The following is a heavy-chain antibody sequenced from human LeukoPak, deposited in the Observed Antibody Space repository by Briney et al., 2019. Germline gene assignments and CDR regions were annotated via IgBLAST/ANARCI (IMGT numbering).Heavy chain of an antibody. CDR1: GFTFSSYG. CDR2: IGNSGST. Sequence: GGSLRLSCAASGFTFSSYGMNWVRQAPGKGLEWVSGIGNSGSTYYADSVKGRFAISRDNSKNTLYLQMNSLTAEDTAVYYCAKISDSRSSSDYWGQGTLVTVSS. D-gene: IGHD6-6*01. CDR3: AKISDSRSSSDY. V-gene: IGHV3-23*01. J-gene: IGHJ4*02.